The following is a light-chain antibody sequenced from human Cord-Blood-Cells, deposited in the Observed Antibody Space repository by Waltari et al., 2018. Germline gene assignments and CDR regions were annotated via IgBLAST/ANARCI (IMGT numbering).Light chain of an antibody. J-gene: IGLJ1*01. CDR2: DVS. CDR3: SSYTSSSTYV. Sequence: QSALTQPASVSGSPGPSIPISCTGTSSDAGGYNYVSWYQQHPGKAPKLMIYDVSNRPSGVSNRFSGSKSGNTASLTISGLQAEDEADYYCSSYTSSSTYVFGTGTKVTVL. V-gene: IGLV2-14*01. CDR1: SSDAGGYNY.